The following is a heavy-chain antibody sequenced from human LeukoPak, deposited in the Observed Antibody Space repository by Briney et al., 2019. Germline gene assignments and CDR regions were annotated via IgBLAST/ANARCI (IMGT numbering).Heavy chain of an antibody. V-gene: IGHV4-39*07. J-gene: IGHJ6*02. CDR3: ARDSSWYFYYYYGMDV. CDR1: GGSISSSGYY. D-gene: IGHD6-13*01. Sequence: SETLSLTCTVSGGSISSSGYYWGWIRQPPGKGLEWIGSMYYSGSTYYNPSLKSRVTISVDTSKNQFSLKLSSVTAADTAVYYCARDSSWYFYYYYGMDVWGQGTTVTVSS. CDR2: MYYSGST.